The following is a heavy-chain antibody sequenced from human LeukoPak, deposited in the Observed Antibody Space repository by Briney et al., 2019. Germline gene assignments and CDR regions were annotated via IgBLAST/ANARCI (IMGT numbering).Heavy chain of an antibody. D-gene: IGHD3-10*01. V-gene: IGHV3-23*03. CDR1: GFTFSSYA. Sequence: PGGSLRLSCTASGFTFSSYAMSWVRQAPGKGLEWVSLIYSGGSTYYADSVKGRFTISRDNSKNTLYLQMNSLRAEDTAVYYCAKSSGSGSYYYSYWGQGTLVTVSS. CDR2: IYSGGST. CDR3: AKSSGSGSYYYSY. J-gene: IGHJ4*02.